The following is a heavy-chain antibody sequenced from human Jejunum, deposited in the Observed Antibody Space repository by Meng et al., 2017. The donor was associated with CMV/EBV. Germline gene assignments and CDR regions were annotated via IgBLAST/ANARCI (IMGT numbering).Heavy chain of an antibody. CDR1: GFRFRDYY. CDR2: ISGGATAI. V-gene: IGHV3-11*01. J-gene: IGHJ6*02. Sequence: ASGFRFRDYYMNWSRQTPGKGLEWISYISGGATAIYYADSLKGRFTISRDNGRNTLYLQMDNLRAEDTAVYYCARDARDYHGMDVWGQGTTVTVSS. D-gene: IGHD5-24*01. CDR3: ARDARDYHGMDV.